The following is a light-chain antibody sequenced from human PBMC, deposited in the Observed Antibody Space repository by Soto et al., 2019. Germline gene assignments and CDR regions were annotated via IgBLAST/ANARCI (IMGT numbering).Light chain of an antibody. V-gene: IGKV1-8*01. J-gene: IGKJ1*01. CDR1: QGISTY. CDR3: QQYYTFPRT. CDR2: AAS. Sequence: AIRMTQSPSSFSASTGDRVTITCRASQGISTYLAWYQQKPGKAPKLLIYAASTLQSGVPSRFSGSGSGTDFTLTISCLQSEDFATYYCQQYYTFPRTFGQGTQVEI.